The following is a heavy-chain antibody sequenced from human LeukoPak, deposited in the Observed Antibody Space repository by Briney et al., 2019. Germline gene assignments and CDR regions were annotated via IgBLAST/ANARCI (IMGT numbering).Heavy chain of an antibody. V-gene: IGHV3-48*01. CDR3: AREVYYGSGSPRLDY. CDR2: ISRSGSTI. D-gene: IGHD3-10*01. CDR1: GFTFSDYS. J-gene: IGHJ4*02. Sequence: GGSLRLSCAASGFTFSDYSLTWVRQAPGKGLEWVSYISRSGSTISYADSVKGRFTFSRDNDKNSLFLQMNSLRAEDTALYYCAREVYYGSGSPRLDYWGQGTLVTVSS.